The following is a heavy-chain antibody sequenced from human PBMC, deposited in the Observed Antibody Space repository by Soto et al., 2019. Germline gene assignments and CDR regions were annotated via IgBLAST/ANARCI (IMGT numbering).Heavy chain of an antibody. CDR1: GASISSNSYF. CDR3: ARGRGSGYLFDY. J-gene: IGHJ4*02. Sequence: SETLSLTCTVSGASISSNSYFWGWIRQSPGKGLEWIGYIYYSGSTNYNPSLKSRVTISVDTSKNQFSLKLSSVTAADTAVYYCARGRGSGYLFDYWGQGTLVTVSS. D-gene: IGHD3-22*01. CDR2: IYYSGST. V-gene: IGHV4-61*05.